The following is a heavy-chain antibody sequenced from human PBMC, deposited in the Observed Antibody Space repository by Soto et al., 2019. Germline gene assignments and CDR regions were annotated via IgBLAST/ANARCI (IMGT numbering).Heavy chain of an antibody. CDR2: INSDGSST. CDR3: ARLRSTTLGGGDAFDT. J-gene: IGHJ3*02. Sequence: EVQLVESGGGLVQPGGSLRLSCAASRFTFRTYWMQWVRQVPGKGLVWVSRINSDGSSTKYADSVKGRFTISRDNAKNTLSLQMNSLRAEDTAVYYCARLRSTTLGGGDAFDTWGQGTRVTVSS. V-gene: IGHV3-74*01. D-gene: IGHD4-17*01. CDR1: RFTFRTYW.